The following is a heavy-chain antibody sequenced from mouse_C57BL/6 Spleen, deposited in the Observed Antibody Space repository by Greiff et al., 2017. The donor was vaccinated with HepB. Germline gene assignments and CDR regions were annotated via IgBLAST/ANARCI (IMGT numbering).Heavy chain of an antibody. V-gene: IGHV1-4*01. D-gene: IGHD1-1*01. CDR1: GYTFTSYT. CDR2: INPSSGYT. Sequence: VQRVESGAELARPGASVKMSCKASGYTFTSYTMHWVKQRPGQGLEWIGYINPSSGYTKYNQKFKDKATLTADKSSSTAYMQLSSLTSEDSAVYYCARGDYGSSRHWYFDVWGTGTTVTVSS. J-gene: IGHJ1*03. CDR3: ARGDYGSSRHWYFDV.